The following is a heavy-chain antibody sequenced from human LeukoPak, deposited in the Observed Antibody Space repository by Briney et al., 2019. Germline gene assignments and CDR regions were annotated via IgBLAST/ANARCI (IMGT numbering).Heavy chain of an antibody. V-gene: IGHV4-59*01. D-gene: IGHD3-10*01. Sequence: SETLSLTCTVSGDSISPYFWSWVRQPPGKGLEWIGYISYSGNTNYNPSLKSRVTISVDTTKNQVSLQLTSVTAVDTAVYYCARDDYRGVTNFDPWGQGTLVTVSS. CDR3: ARDDYRGVTNFDP. CDR1: GDSISPYF. J-gene: IGHJ5*02. CDR2: ISYSGNT.